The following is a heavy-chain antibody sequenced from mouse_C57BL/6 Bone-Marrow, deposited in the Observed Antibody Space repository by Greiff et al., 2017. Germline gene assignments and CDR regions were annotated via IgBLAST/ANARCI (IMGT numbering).Heavy chain of an antibody. D-gene: IGHD2-1*01. Sequence: QVQLQQSGAELVRPGTSVKVSCKASGYAFTNYLIEWVKQRPGQGLEWIGVINPGSGGTNYNEKFKGKATLTADKYSSTAYMQLSSLTSEDSAVYFCASGGYYGNRFDYWGQGTTLTVSS. CDR3: ASGGYYGNRFDY. V-gene: IGHV1-54*01. J-gene: IGHJ2*01. CDR2: INPGSGGT. CDR1: GYAFTNYL.